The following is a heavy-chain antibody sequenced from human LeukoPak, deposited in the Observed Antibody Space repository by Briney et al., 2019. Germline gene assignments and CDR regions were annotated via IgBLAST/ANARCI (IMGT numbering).Heavy chain of an antibody. CDR1: GFTFSSYS. J-gene: IGHJ4*02. CDR2: ISSSSSYI. Sequence: GGSLRLSCAASGFTFSSYSMNWVRQAPGKGLEWVSSISSSSSYIYYADSVKGRFTISRDNAKNTLYLQMNSLRAEDTAVYYCARGGQLLWFGYFDYWGQGTLVTVSS. D-gene: IGHD3-10*01. CDR3: ARGGQLLWFGYFDY. V-gene: IGHV3-21*01.